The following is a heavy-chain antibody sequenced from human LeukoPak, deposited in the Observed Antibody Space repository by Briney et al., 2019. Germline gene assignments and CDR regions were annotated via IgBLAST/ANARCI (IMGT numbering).Heavy chain of an antibody. CDR3: ARRSDDYHSSAYYH. V-gene: IGHV1-69*05. D-gene: IGHD3-22*01. J-gene: IGHJ4*02. CDR2: IIPIFCTA. CDR1: VCTLISYL. Sequence: SSVNVSFKSSVCTLISYLINGVRPPRGRGVEWVGRIIPIFCTANYAQKFQGRVTMTMDPSISTAYMELSSLRCEDMGVYYCARRSDDYHSSAYYHWGQGTMVTVSS.